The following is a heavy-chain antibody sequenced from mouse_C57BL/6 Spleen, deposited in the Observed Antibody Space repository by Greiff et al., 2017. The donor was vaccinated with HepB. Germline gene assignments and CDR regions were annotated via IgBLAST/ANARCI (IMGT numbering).Heavy chain of an antibody. V-gene: IGHV3-6*01. CDR3: ARAAGTEDY. J-gene: IGHJ4*01. Sequence: EVQLQQSGPGLVKPSQSLSLTCSVTGYSITSGYYWNWIRQFPGNKLEWMGYISYDGSNNYNPSLKNRISITRDTSKNQFFLKLNSVTTEDTATYYCARAAGTEDYWGQGTSVTVSS. CDR2: ISYDGSN. CDR1: GYSITSGYY. D-gene: IGHD4-1*01.